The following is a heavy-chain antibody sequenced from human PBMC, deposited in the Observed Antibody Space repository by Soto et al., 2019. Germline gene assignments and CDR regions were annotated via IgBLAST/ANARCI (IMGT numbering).Heavy chain of an antibody. Sequence: HPGGSLRLSCAASGFTFSSYGMHWVRQAPGKGLEWVAVIWYDGSNKYYAYSVKGRFTISRDNSKNTLYLQMNSLRAEDTAVYYCERDRERLGSPGYFDYWGQGTLVTVSS. CDR2: IWYDGSNK. CDR3: ERDRERLGSPGYFDY. CDR1: GFTFSSYG. J-gene: IGHJ4*02. V-gene: IGHV3-33*01. D-gene: IGHD3-16*01.